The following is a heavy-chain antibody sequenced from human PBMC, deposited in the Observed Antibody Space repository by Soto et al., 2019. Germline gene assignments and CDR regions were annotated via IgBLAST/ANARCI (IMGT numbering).Heavy chain of an antibody. V-gene: IGHV3-30-3*01. D-gene: IGHD3-22*01. CDR3: ARDYYKYYDSSGYYRSPAY. CDR1: GFTFSSYA. Sequence: GGSLRLSCAASGFTFSSYAMHWVRQAPGKGLEWVALISYDGSDKDYADSVKGRFTISRDNSRNTLFLQMNSLRAEDTAVYYCARDYYKYYDSSGYYRSPAYWGQGTMVTAPQ. CDR2: ISYDGSDK. J-gene: IGHJ4*02.